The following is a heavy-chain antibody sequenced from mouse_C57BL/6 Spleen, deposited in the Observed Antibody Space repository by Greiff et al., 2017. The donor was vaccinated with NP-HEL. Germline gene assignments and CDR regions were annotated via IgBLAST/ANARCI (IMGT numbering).Heavy chain of an antibody. J-gene: IGHJ3*01. Sequence: QVQLKQPGTELVKPGASVKLSCKASGYTFTSYWMHWVKQRPGQGLEWIGNINPSNGGTNYNEKFKSKATLTVDKSSSTAYMQLSSLTSEDSAVYYCAAYDGYYVRFAYWGQGTLVTVSA. D-gene: IGHD2-3*01. CDR2: INPSNGGT. V-gene: IGHV1-53*01. CDR3: AAYDGYYVRFAY. CDR1: GYTFTSYW.